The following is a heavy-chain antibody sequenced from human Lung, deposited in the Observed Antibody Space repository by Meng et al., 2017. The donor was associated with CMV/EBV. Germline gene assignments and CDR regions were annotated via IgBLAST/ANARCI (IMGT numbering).Heavy chain of an antibody. J-gene: IGHJ1*01. CDR1: GDSITNHNW. CDR2: IPHRGSS. CDR3: LRRSGSSV. Sequence: QGGLREPGPALVKPSVTLSLTCAFSGDSITNHNWWAWVRQPPGKGLEWIGEIPHRGSSAYNPSLKSRVSMSIDKSKNQFSLKLTSVTAADTAVYHCLRRSGSSVWGQGTLVTVSS. D-gene: IGHD3-10*01. V-gene: IGHV4-4*02.